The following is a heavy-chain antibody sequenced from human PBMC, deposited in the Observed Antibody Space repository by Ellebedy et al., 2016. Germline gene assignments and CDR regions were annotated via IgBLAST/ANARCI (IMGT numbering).Heavy chain of an antibody. CDR2: ISYDGRNQ. CDR3: AKGLAGLSSISSNWFDP. CDR1: GFTFSTYG. J-gene: IGHJ5*02. V-gene: IGHV3-30*18. D-gene: IGHD2-2*01. Sequence: GGSLRLSCEASGFTFSTYGMHWVRQAPGKGLEWVALISYDGRNQYYADSVKGRFTISRDNSKNTLYLQMNSLRTEDTALYYCAKGLAGLSSISSNWFDPWGQGTLVTVSS.